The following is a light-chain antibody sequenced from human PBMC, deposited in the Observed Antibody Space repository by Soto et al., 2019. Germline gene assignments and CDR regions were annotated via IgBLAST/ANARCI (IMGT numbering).Light chain of an antibody. Sequence: EIVMTQSPATLSVSPGERATLSCRASQSVSSNLAWYQQKPGQAPRLLIYGASTRATGIPARFSGSGSGTEFTLTISSLQSEDFATYYCQQYDNLPRITFGQGTRLEIK. J-gene: IGKJ5*01. CDR2: GAS. CDR1: QSVSSN. V-gene: IGKV3-15*01. CDR3: QQYDNLPRIT.